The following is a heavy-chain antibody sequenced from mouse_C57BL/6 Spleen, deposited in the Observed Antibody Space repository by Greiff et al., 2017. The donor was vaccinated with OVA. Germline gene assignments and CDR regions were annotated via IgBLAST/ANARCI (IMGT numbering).Heavy chain of an antibody. D-gene: IGHD1-1*01. J-gene: IGHJ2*01. Sequence: QVQLQQSGAELVRPGPSVKLSCKASGYTFTSYWMHWVKQRPGQGLEWIGVIDPSDSYTNYNQKFKGKATLTVDTSSSTAYMQLSSLTSEDSAVYYCARGGGSSNDYWGQGTTLTVSS. CDR1: GYTFTSYW. V-gene: IGHV1-59*01. CDR3: ARGGGSSNDY. CDR2: IDPSDSYT.